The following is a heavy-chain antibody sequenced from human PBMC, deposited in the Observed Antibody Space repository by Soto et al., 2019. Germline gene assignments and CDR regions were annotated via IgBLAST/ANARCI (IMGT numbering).Heavy chain of an antibody. V-gene: IGHV5-51*01. Sequence: GESLKISCKGSGYSFTSYWIGWVRQMPGKGLEWMGIIYPGDSDTRYSPSFQGQVTISADKSISTAYLQWSSLKASDTAMYHCARDSSRYYYGMDVWGQGTTVTVSS. D-gene: IGHD2-2*01. CDR1: GYSFTSYW. J-gene: IGHJ6*02. CDR2: IYPGDSDT. CDR3: ARDSSRYYYGMDV.